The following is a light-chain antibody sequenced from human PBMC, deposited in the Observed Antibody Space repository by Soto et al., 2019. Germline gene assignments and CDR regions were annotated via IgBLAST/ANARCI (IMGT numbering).Light chain of an antibody. Sequence: QSALTQPASVSGSPGQSITISCTGTSGDVGSYNLVSWYQQHPGKAPKLMIYEDNKRPSGVANRFSGSKSGNTASLTISRLEAEDEADYYCCSYACSSTFPYVFGTGTKLTVL. CDR1: SGDVGSYNL. CDR2: EDN. V-gene: IGLV2-23*02. CDR3: CSYACSSTFPYV. J-gene: IGLJ1*01.